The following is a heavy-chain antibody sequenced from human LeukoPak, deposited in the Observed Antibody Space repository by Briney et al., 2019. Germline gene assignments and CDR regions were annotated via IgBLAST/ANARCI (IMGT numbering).Heavy chain of an antibody. V-gene: IGHV3-30*18. D-gene: IGHD4-17*01. CDR1: GFTFSSYG. CDR3: AKASTTVTAYFDY. CDR2: ISYDGSNK. Sequence: GRSLRLSCAASGFTFSSYGMHWVRQAPGKGLEWVAVISYDGSNKYYADSVKGRFTISRDNSKNTLYLQMNSLRAEDTAVYYCAKASTTVTAYFDYWGRGTLVTVSS. J-gene: IGHJ4*02.